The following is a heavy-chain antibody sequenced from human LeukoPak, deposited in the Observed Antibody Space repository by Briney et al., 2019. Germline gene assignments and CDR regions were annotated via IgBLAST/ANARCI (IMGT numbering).Heavy chain of an antibody. CDR3: ARVLSPFDYFDY. CDR2: IYHSGST. D-gene: IGHD3-10*01. CDR1: GYSISSGYY. V-gene: IGHV4-38-2*02. Sequence: SETLSLTCTVSGYSISSGYYWGWIRQPPGKGLEWIGSIYHSGSTYYNPSLKSRVTTSVDTSKNQFSLKLSSVTAADTAVYYCARVLSPFDYFDYWGQGTLVTVSS. J-gene: IGHJ4*02.